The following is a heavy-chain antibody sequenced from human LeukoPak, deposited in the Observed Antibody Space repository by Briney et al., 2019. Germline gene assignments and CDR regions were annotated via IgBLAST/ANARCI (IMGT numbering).Heavy chain of an antibody. Sequence: GGSLRLSCAASGLTVRSNYMGWVRQAPGKGLEWVSVIHSGGNTYYADSVKGRFTISRDNSRNAMDLQMNSLRAEDTAVYYCARCDSSRWNGIDYWGQGTLVTVSS. J-gene: IGHJ4*02. CDR2: IHSGGNT. D-gene: IGHD6-13*01. CDR3: ARCDSSRWNGIDY. CDR1: GLTVRSNY. V-gene: IGHV3-53*01.